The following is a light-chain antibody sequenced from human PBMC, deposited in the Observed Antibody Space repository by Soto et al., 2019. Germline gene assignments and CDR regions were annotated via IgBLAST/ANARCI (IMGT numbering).Light chain of an antibody. V-gene: IGKV3-20*01. Sequence: EIILTQSPDTLSLSPGERATLSCRASQTVSSNYLAWYQQKPGEAPRLLIFDASARAVDIPGRFSGSVSGTEFTLTISSLQPDDFATYYCQQYNSYWTFGQGTKVDI. CDR2: DAS. J-gene: IGKJ1*01. CDR1: QTVSSNY. CDR3: QQYNSYWT.